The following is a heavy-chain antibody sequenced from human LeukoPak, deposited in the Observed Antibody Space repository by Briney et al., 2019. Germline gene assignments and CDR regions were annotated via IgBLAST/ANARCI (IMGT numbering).Heavy chain of an antibody. CDR3: TRQWSPGTDY. V-gene: IGHV3-11*01. J-gene: IGHJ4*02. CDR2: ISSSGSTT. Sequence: GGSLRLSCAASGFTFSDYYMSWIRQAPGKGLEWVSYISSSGSTTYYADFVKGRFTISKDNAKNSLYLQMNSLRAEDTAVYYCTRQWSPGTDYWGQGTLVTVSS. CDR1: GFTFSDYY. D-gene: IGHD2-15*01.